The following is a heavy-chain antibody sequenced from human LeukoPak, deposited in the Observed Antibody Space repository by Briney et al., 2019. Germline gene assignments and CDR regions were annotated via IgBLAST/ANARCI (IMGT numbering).Heavy chain of an antibody. CDR1: GFTFSSYW. D-gene: IGHD3-10*01. V-gene: IGHV3-74*01. CDR2: INSDGSST. Sequence: PGGSLRLSCAASGFTFSSYWMHWVRQAPGKGLVWVSRINSDGSSTSYADSVKGRFTISRDNAKNTLYLQMNSLRAEDTAVYYCARNDYGSGLYYYYYYGMDVWGQGTTVTVSS. J-gene: IGHJ6*02. CDR3: ARNDYGSGLYYYYYYGMDV.